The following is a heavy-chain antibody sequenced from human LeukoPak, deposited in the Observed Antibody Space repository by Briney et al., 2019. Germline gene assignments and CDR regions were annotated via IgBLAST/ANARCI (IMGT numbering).Heavy chain of an antibody. CDR1: GFTFSDYY. CDR3: ARDRAIEGYQLLPEYFQH. D-gene: IGHD2-2*01. J-gene: IGHJ1*01. Sequence: GGSLRLSCAASGFTFSDYYMSWIRQAPGKGLEWVSYISSSGSTIYYADSLKGRFTISRDNAKNSLYLQMNSLRAEDTAVYYCARDRAIEGYQLLPEYFQHWGQGTLVTVSS. CDR2: ISSSGSTI. V-gene: IGHV3-11*04.